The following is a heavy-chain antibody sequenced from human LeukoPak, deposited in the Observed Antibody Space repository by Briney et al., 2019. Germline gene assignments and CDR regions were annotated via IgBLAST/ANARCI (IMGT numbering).Heavy chain of an antibody. J-gene: IGHJ3*02. V-gene: IGHV4-59*11. CDR2: VTNSGTT. Sequence: PSETLSLTCNVSGESISSHYWSWTRQSPGKGLEWIGYVTNSGTTKFNPSLKSRVTISRDTSKNQISLRLSSVTAADTAVYYCARSTYDSSGLPGAFDIWGQGTMVTVSS. D-gene: IGHD3-22*01. CDR3: ARSTYDSSGLPGAFDI. CDR1: GESISSHY.